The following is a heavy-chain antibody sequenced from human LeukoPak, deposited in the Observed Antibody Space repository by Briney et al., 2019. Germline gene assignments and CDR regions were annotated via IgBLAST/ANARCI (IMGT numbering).Heavy chain of an antibody. CDR1: GFTFSSYG. CDR2: ISYDGSNK. J-gene: IGHJ4*02. Sequence: GGSLRLSCAASGFTFSSYGMHWVRQAPGKGLEWVAVISYDGSNKYYADSVKGRFTISRDNAKNSLYLQMNSLRAEDTAVYYCARGGSTYDFWSGSDYWGQGTLVTVSS. V-gene: IGHV3-30*03. CDR3: ARGGSTYDFWSGSDY. D-gene: IGHD3-3*01.